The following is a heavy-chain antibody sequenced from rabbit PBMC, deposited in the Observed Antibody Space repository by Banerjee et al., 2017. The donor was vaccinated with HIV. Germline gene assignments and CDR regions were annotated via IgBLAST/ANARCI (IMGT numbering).Heavy chain of an antibody. V-gene: IGHV1S45*01. CDR2: IYGGSHGNH. CDR3: ARVEYAGYAGYGYFDL. Sequence: QEQLEESGGDLVKPEGSLTLTCTASGFSFSSSYWICWVRQAPGKGLEWIACIYGGSHGNHYYASWAKGRFTISKTSSTTVTVQMTSLTAADTATYFCARVEYAGYAGYGYFDLWGPAPWS. D-gene: IGHD8-1*01. J-gene: IGHJ4*01. CDR1: GFSFSSSYW.